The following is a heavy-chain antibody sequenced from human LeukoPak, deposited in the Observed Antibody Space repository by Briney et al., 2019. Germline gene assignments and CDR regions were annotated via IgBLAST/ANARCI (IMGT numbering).Heavy chain of an antibody. Sequence: PSETLSLTCAVYGGSFSGDYWSWIRQPPGKGLEWIGEINHSGSTNYNPSLKSRVTISVDTSKNQFSLKLTSVTAADTAVYYCARAKGMTGSYFDSRGQGTLVTVSS. D-gene: IGHD3-9*01. J-gene: IGHJ4*02. CDR3: ARAKGMTGSYFDS. CDR1: GGSFSGDY. V-gene: IGHV4-34*01. CDR2: INHSGST.